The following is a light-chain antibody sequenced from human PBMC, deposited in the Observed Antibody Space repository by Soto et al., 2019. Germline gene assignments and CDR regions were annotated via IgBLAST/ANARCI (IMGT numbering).Light chain of an antibody. J-gene: IGKJ4*01. Sequence: IVLTQSPATLSLSPGDRATLSCRASQSVSSYLVWYQQKPGQVPRLLIYGASNRATGIPARFSGSGSGTDFTLTISSLEPEDFAVYYCQQRSNWPLTFGGGTKVEIK. CDR3: QQRSNWPLT. CDR2: GAS. V-gene: IGKV3-11*01. CDR1: QSVSSY.